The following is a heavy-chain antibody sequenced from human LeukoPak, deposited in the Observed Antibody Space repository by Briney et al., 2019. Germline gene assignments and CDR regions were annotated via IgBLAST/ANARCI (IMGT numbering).Heavy chain of an antibody. Sequence: PGGSLRLSCAASGFTFSSYAMHWVRQAPGKGLEWVAVISYDGSNKYYADSVKGRFTISRDNSKNTLYLQMTSLRADDTAVYYCAKDKAVTMIVVVTTGAFDYWGQGTLVTVSS. CDR2: ISYDGSNK. CDR1: GFTFSSYA. J-gene: IGHJ4*02. D-gene: IGHD3-22*01. CDR3: AKDKAVTMIVVVTTGAFDY. V-gene: IGHV3-30-3*01.